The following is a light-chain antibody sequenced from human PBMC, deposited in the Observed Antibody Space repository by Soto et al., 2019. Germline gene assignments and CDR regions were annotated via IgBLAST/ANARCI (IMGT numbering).Light chain of an antibody. J-gene: IGKJ3*01. V-gene: IGKV1-9*01. CDR2: GAS. Sequence: IRLTQSPSSLSASVGDRITITCRASQGIINYLAWYQQKPGKAPKLLIYGASTLQSGVPSRFGGSGSGTDFTLTVSSLQPEDFATYYCQQLFICPPTFGPGTKVDIK. CDR1: QGIINY. CDR3: QQLFICPPT.